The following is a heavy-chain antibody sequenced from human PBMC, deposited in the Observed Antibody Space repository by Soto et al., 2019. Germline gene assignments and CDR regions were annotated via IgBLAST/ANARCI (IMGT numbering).Heavy chain of an antibody. J-gene: IGHJ4*02. CDR1: GFSFSGSG. D-gene: IGHD3-3*01. CDR3: TSRFKTSPGGY. CDR2: IKSKASNYAT. V-gene: IGHV3-73*01. Sequence: VGSLRLSCAASGFSFSGSGMHWVRQASGKGLEWVGLIKSKASNYATAYAASVKGRFTISRDDSKNTAYLQMDSLKTEDTAVYYCTSRFKTSPGGYWGQGSLVTVSS.